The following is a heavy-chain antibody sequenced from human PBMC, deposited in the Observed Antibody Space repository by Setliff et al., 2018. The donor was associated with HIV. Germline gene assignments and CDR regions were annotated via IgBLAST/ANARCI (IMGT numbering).Heavy chain of an antibody. Sequence: PSETLSLTCTVSGDPIFIGGYYWSWIRQHPGGGLEWIGYIYHTGKTYYNPSLQSRIIMSLDMSQNQFSLKLGSVTAADTAVYYCAKEGNSVDNWLDPWGPGTLVTVSS. J-gene: IGHJ5*02. CDR1: GDPIFIGGYY. V-gene: IGHV4-31*03. CDR3: AKEGNSVDNWLDP. D-gene: IGHD1-26*01. CDR2: IYHTGKT.